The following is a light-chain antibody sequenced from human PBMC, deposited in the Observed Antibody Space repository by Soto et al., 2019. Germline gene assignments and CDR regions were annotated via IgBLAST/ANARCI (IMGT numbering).Light chain of an antibody. V-gene: IGLV2-23*01. CDR1: SSAVGSYNL. J-gene: IGLJ1*01. CDR3: CSYAGGNTFYV. Sequence: QCALAQPASVSGSPGQSITIPCTGPSSAVGSYNLVSWYQQHPGKARKLLIYEGGRRPSGVSDRFSGSKSDNTASLTISGLQAEDEADYYCCSYAGGNTFYVFGTGTKVTGL. CDR2: EGG.